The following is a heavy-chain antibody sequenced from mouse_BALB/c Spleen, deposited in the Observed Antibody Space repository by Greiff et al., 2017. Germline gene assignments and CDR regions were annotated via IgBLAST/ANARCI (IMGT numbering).Heavy chain of an antibody. CDR2: ISDGGSYT. D-gene: IGHD2-4*01. J-gene: IGHJ3*01. CDR3: ARDQGYDYARGLAY. CDR1: GFTFSDYY. V-gene: IGHV5-4*02. Sequence: EVKLMESGGGLVKPGGSLTLSCAASGFTFSDYYMYWVRQTPEKRLEWVATISDGGSYTYYPDSVKGRFTISRDNAKNNLYLQMSSLKSEDTSMYYCARDQGYDYARGLAYWGQGTLVTVSA.